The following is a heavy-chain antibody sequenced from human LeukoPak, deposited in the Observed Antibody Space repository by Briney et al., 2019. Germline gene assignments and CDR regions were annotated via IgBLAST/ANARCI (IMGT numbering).Heavy chain of an antibody. Sequence: WETLSLTCTVSGGSISNYHWSWIRQPPGKGLEWIGYIYYSGSTNYNPSLKSRVTISVDTSKNQFSLKLSSVTAADTAVYYCARGGWFEDYWGQGTLVTVSS. CDR3: ARGGWFEDY. CDR2: IYYSGST. D-gene: IGHD6-19*01. CDR1: GGSISNYH. V-gene: IGHV4-59*01. J-gene: IGHJ4*02.